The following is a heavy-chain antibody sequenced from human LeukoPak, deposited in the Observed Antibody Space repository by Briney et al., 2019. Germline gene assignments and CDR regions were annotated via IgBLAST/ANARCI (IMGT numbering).Heavy chain of an antibody. CDR3: GKTTAGYSSGQKPAWPVDY. Sequence: PGGSLRLSCEASGFTFGSFAMYWVRQAPGKGLDWIAGIFGSGGSPHYADSVKGRFTISTDNSKNTVYLQINSLRAEDTAVYYCGKTTAGYSSGQKPAWPVDYWGQGTLVTVSS. CDR2: IFGSGGSP. V-gene: IGHV3-23*01. CDR1: GFTFGSFA. J-gene: IGHJ4*02. D-gene: IGHD5-18*01.